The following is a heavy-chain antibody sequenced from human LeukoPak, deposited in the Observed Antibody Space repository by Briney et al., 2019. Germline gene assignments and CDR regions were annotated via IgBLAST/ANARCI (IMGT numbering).Heavy chain of an antibody. V-gene: IGHV3-48*04. D-gene: IGHD3-22*01. CDR1: GFTFDDYG. CDR3: ARDTYFYNSSAFYHYYYGMDV. CDR2: ITSSSSAI. Sequence: GGSLRLSCAASGFTFDDYGMSWVRHAPGKGLEWVSYITSSSSAIYYADSEKGRFTISRDNAKNSLYLQMNSLRAEDTAVYYCARDTYFYNSSAFYHYYYGMDVWGQGTTVTVSS. J-gene: IGHJ6*02.